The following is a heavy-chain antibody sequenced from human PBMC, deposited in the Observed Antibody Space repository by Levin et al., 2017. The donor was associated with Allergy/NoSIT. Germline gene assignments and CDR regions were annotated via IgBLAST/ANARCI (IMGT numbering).Heavy chain of an antibody. CDR1: GFTFSSYA. J-gene: IGHJ4*02. D-gene: IGHD1-1*01. CDR3: AKDTSAVAGTFEN. CDR2: ISGGGGST. V-gene: IGHV3-23*01. Sequence: GGSLRLSCAASGFTFSSYAMSWVRQAPGKGLEWVSAISGGGGSTYYGDSVKGRFTISRDNSKNMLYLQMNSLRAEDTAVYYCAKDTSAVAGTFENWGQGTLVTVSS.